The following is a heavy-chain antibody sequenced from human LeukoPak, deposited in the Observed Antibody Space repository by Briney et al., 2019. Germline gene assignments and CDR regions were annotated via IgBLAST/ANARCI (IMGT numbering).Heavy chain of an antibody. CDR2: INPSGNT. V-gene: IGHV1-46*01. CDR1: GGTFSSYA. D-gene: IGHD6-13*01. CDR3: AREGSSSSYYYMDV. Sequence: GASVKVSCKASGGTFSSYAISWVRQAPGQGLEWMGIINPSGNTAYAQKSQGRVTMTRDMSTSTVYMELSSLRSEDTAVYFCAREGSSSSYYYMDVWGNGTTVIVSS. J-gene: IGHJ6*03.